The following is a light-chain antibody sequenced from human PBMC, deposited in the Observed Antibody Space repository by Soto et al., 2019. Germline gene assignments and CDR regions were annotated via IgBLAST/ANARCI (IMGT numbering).Light chain of an antibody. CDR3: HQYNNWWT. CDR2: DAS. CDR1: QSIRNL. V-gene: IGKV3D-15*01. Sequence: IMLTQSPGTLSLNPGERATLSCRASQSIRNLLAWYQQKPGQAPRLLIYDASNRASGIPPRFSGSGSGTDFTLSISSLQSEDFAVYYCHQYNNWWTFGQGTKVDVK. J-gene: IGKJ1*01.